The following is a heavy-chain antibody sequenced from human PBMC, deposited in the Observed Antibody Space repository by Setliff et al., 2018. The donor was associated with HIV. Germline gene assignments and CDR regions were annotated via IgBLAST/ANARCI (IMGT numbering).Heavy chain of an antibody. J-gene: IGHJ6*03. CDR1: GFTFSSYE. Sequence: GGSLRLSCAASGFTFSSYEMNWVRQAPGKGLEWVSYISSSGSTIYYADSVKGRFTISRDNAKNSLYLQMNSLRAEDTAVYYCARDKEGYYFYYMDVWGKGTTVTVSS. CDR2: ISSSGSTI. V-gene: IGHV3-48*03. CDR3: ARDKEGYYFYYMDV.